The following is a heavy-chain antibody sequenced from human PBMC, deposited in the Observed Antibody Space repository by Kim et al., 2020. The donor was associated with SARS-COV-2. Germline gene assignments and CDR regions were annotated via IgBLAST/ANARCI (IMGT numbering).Heavy chain of an antibody. J-gene: IGHJ6*03. CDR2: ISYDGSNK. CDR3: ARVSRELRFGVDYMDV. V-gene: IGHV3-30-3*01. Sequence: GGSLRLSCAASGFTFSSYAMHWVRQAPGKGLEWVAVISYDGSNKYYADSVKGRFTISRDNSKNTLYLQMNSLRAEDTAVYYCARVSRELRFGVDYMDVWGKGTTVTVSS. CDR1: GFTFSSYA. D-gene: IGHD3-3*01.